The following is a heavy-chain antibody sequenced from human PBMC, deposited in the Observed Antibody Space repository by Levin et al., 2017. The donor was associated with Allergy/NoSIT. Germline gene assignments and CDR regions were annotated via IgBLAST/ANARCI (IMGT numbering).Heavy chain of an antibody. V-gene: IGHV3-23*01. D-gene: IGHD6-13*01. CDR3: AKVIGTWYLIDY. CDR2: ISASGGST. J-gene: IGHJ4*02. CDR1: GFTFSSYA. Sequence: GGSLRLSCAASGFTFSSYAMTWVRQAPGKGLEWVSGISASGGSTYYADSVRGRFTISRDNSKNTLSLQMDSLRADDTAVYYCAKVIGTWYLIDYWGQGTLVTVSS.